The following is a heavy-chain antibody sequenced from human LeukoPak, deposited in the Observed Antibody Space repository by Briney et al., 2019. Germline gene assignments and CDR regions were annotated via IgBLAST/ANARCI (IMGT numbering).Heavy chain of an antibody. Sequence: SETLSLTCAVYGGSFSGYYWSWIRQPPGKGLEWIGEINHSGSTNYNPSLKSRVTISVDTSKNQFSLKLSSVTAADTAVYYCARTGYSSGWYYFDHWGQGTLVTVSS. CDR1: GGSFSGYY. CDR2: INHSGST. V-gene: IGHV4-34*01. D-gene: IGHD6-19*01. CDR3: ARTGYSSGWYYFDH. J-gene: IGHJ4*02.